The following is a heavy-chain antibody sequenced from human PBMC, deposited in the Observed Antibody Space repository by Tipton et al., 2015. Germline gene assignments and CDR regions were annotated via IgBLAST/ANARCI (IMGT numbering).Heavy chain of an antibody. CDR2: IYYSGST. V-gene: IGHV4-59*01. D-gene: IGHD4-23*01. Sequence: TLSLTCTVSGGSISSYYWSWIRQPPGKGLEWIGYIYYSGSTNHNPSLKSRVTISIDTSKNQFSLKLSSVTAADTAVYYCARDPGSRWSPQLWYFDLWGRGTLVTVSS. CDR1: GGSISSYY. CDR3: ARDPGSRWSPQLWYFDL. J-gene: IGHJ2*01.